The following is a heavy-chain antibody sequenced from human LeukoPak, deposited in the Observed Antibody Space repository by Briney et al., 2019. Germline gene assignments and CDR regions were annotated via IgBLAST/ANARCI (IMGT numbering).Heavy chain of an antibody. V-gene: IGHV1-69*13. CDR1: GGTFSSYA. CDR3: AGSGARDGDSSSYYYGWYFDY. CDR2: FIPIFGTA. Sequence: SSVKVSCKASGGTFSSYAISWVRQAPGQGLGWMGGFIPIFGTANYAQKFPGRVTITADESTSTAYMELSSLRSEDTDVYYCAGSGARDGDSSSYYYGWYFDYWGQGTLVTVSS. D-gene: IGHD3-22*01. J-gene: IGHJ4*02.